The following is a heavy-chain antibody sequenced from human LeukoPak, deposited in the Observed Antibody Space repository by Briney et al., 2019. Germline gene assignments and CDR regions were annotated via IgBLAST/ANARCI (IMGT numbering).Heavy chain of an antibody. CDR3: AKWRVYCTSTSCPHDGFDI. V-gene: IGHV3-23*01. CDR2: ISGGGGTT. CDR1: AFTFGSYS. J-gene: IGHJ3*02. D-gene: IGHD2-2*01. Sequence: GGSLRLSCAASAFTFGSYSMNWVRQAPGKGLEWVSAISGGGGTTYYADSLKGRFTISGDNSKNTLYLQMNSLRAEDTVIYYCAKWRVYCTSTSCPHDGFDIWGQGTMVTVSS.